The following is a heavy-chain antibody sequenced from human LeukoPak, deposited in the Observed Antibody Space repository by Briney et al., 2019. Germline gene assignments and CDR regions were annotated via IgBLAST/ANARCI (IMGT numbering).Heavy chain of an antibody. CDR1: GYTFTGYY. Sequence: GASVKDSCKASGYTFTGYYMHWVRQAPGQGREWMGRINPNSGGTNYAQKFQGRGTMTRDTSISTAYMELSRLRSDDTAVYYCARGITAMAIPYYYYYYMDVWGKGTTVTVSS. CDR3: ARGITAMAIPYYYYYYMDV. D-gene: IGHD5-18*01. V-gene: IGHV1-2*06. CDR2: INPNSGGT. J-gene: IGHJ6*03.